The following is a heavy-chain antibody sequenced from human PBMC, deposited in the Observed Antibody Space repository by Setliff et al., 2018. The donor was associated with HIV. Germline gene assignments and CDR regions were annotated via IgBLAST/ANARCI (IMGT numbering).Heavy chain of an antibody. Sequence: PGGSLRLSCAASGFTFSSFGMHWVRQAPGMGLEWVAVIWYDGSNKKYEESVKGRFTISRDNSKNTLYLQMDSLRAEDTAVYYCAKGAGWCVDYWGQGTLVTVSS. CDR3: AKGAGWCVDY. J-gene: IGHJ4*02. D-gene: IGHD2-21*01. CDR2: IWYDGSNK. V-gene: IGHV3-33*06. CDR1: GFTFSSFG.